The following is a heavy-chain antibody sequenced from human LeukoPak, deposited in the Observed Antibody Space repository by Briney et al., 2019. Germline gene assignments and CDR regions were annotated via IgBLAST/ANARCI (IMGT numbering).Heavy chain of an antibody. Sequence: PGGSLRLSCAASGFTFSSYAMSWVRQAPGKGLEWVSAISGSGGSTYYADSVKGRFTISRDNAKNSLYLQMNSLRAEDTAVYYCARDVEDIVVVPAAMGFDPWGQGTLVTVSS. V-gene: IGHV3-23*01. D-gene: IGHD2-2*01. CDR2: ISGSGGST. J-gene: IGHJ5*02. CDR1: GFTFSSYA. CDR3: ARDVEDIVVVPAAMGFDP.